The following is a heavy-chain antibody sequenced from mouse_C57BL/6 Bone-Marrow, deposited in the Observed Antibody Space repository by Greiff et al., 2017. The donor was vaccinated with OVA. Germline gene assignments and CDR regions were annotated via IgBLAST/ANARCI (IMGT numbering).Heavy chain of an antibody. CDR1: GYTFTNYG. CDR2: MYPRRVKT. J-gene: IGHJ3*01. V-gene: IGHV1-81*01. D-gene: IGHD4-1*01. Sequence: VQLQQSGAELARPGVSVKLSCKASGYTFTNYGISWVKQRTGQGLEWIGEMYPRRVKTYYNEKFNGMATLTSYKSSSTAYMELRRLTAEDSAVYFCASGGNWVGFSYWGQGTLVTVSA. CDR3: ASGGNWVGFSY.